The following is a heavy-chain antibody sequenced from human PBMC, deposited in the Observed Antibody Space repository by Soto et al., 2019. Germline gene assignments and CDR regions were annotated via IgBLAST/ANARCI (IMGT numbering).Heavy chain of an antibody. Sequence: QLQLQESGPGLVKPSETLSLTCTVSGGSISSSSYYWGWIRQPPGKGLEWIGSIYYSGSTYYNPSLKSRVPMSVDTSKNQFSLKLTVVPAADTAVYYCARHVRCSSTSCYTLGWFDPWGQGTLVTVSS. CDR3: ARHVRCSSTSCYTLGWFDP. CDR1: GGSISSSSYY. V-gene: IGHV4-39*01. D-gene: IGHD2-2*02. J-gene: IGHJ5*02. CDR2: IYYSGST.